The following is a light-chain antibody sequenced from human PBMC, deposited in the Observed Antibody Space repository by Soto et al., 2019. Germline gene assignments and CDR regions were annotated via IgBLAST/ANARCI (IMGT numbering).Light chain of an antibody. CDR2: GAS. J-gene: IGKJ3*01. CDR1: QSVSSSY. V-gene: IGKV3-20*01. Sequence: EIVLTQSPGTLSLSPGERATLSCRASQSVSSSYLAWYQQKPGQAPRLLIYGASSRATGIPDRFSGSGSGTDFTLTISRLEPDDFAVYYCQQYGSSPFTFGPWTKVDIK. CDR3: QQYGSSPFT.